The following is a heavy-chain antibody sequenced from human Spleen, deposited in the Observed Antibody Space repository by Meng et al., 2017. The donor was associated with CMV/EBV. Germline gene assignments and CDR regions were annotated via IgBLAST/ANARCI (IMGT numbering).Heavy chain of an antibody. Sequence: GESLKISCAASGFTFRSYWMSWVRQAPGKGLEWVANIKQDGSEKYYVDSVKGRFTISRDNAKNPLYLQMNSLRVEDTAVYYCARLGGIAARYYYYGMDVWGQGTTVTVSS. CDR2: IKQDGSEK. D-gene: IGHD6-6*01. CDR1: GFTFRSYW. V-gene: IGHV3-7*01. CDR3: ARLGGIAARYYYYGMDV. J-gene: IGHJ6*02.